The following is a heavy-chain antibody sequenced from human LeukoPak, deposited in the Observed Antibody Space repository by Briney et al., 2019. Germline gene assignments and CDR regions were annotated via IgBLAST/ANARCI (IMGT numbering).Heavy chain of an antibody. V-gene: IGHV5-51*01. Sequence: GESLKISCQGSGYKFTNYWIGWVRQMPGKGLEWMGIIYPGDSDTRYSPSFQGQVTISADKSISTAYLQWSSLKASDSAMYYCAKSVAEYSSSFGMDVWGQGTTVTVSS. CDR3: AKSVAEYSSSFGMDV. J-gene: IGHJ6*02. D-gene: IGHD6-6*01. CDR2: IYPGDSDT. CDR1: GYKFTNYW.